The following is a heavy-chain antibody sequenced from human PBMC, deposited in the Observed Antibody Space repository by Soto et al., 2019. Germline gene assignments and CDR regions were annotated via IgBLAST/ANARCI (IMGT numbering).Heavy chain of an antibody. Sequence: PXGSLRLSCSDAGVTFSSYAMSWVRQAPGKGLEWVSAISGSGGSTYYADSVKGRFTISRDNSKNTLYLQMNSLRAEDTAVYYCAKDEIRENYYDSSGYQNWGQGTLVTVSS. CDR2: ISGSGGST. J-gene: IGHJ1*01. CDR3: AKDEIRENYYDSSGYQN. D-gene: IGHD3-22*01. V-gene: IGHV3-23*01. CDR1: GVTFSSYA.